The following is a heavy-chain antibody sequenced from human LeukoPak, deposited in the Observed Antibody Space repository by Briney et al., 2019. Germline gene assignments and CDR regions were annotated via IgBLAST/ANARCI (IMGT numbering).Heavy chain of an antibody. J-gene: IGHJ4*02. V-gene: IGHV1-18*01. Sequence: ASVKVSCKASGYTFTSYGISRVRQAPGQGLEWMGWISAYNGNTNYAQKLQGRVTMTTDTSTSTAYMELRSLRSDDTAVYYCARDFGVVRGVIITKPLHFDYWGQGTLVTVSS. CDR2: ISAYNGNT. D-gene: IGHD3-10*01. CDR1: GYTFTSYG. CDR3: ARDFGVVRGVIITKPLHFDY.